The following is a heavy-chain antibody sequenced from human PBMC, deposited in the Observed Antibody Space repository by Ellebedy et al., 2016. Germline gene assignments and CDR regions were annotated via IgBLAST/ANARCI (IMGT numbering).Heavy chain of an antibody. CDR2: INHSGNV. CDR3: AKEAELDYYDNGSYSGFDY. Sequence: SETLSLTCAVYGGSFSGYYWSWIRQPPGKGLEWIGEINHSGNVNYTPSLKSRVTISVDTSKNQFSLKLNSVTAADTAVYYCAKEAELDYYDNGSYSGFDYWGQGTLVTVSS. CDR1: GGSFSGYY. V-gene: IGHV4-34*01. D-gene: IGHD3-22*01. J-gene: IGHJ4*02.